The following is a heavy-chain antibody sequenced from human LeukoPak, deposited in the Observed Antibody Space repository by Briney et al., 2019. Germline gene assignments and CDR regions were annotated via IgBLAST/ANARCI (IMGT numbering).Heavy chain of an antibody. V-gene: IGHV4-4*09. D-gene: IGHD2-21*02. Sequence: SENLSLTCTVSGGSISTYYWNWIRQPPGKGLEWIGYIYHSGSTNYNPSLKSRVTISVDTSKNQFSLKLSSVTAADTAVYYCARAGVVAAIPPDAFDIWGQGTMVTVSS. CDR2: IYHSGST. CDR1: GGSISTYY. J-gene: IGHJ3*02. CDR3: ARAGVVAAIPPDAFDI.